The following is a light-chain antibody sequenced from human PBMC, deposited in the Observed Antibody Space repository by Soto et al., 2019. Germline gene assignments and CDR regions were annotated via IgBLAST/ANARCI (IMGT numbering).Light chain of an antibody. V-gene: IGKV1-33*01. Sequence: DIQMTQSPSSLSASVGDRVTITCQASQDISDYLNWYQHKPGKAPKLLIYDASNLETGVPSRFSGGGYGTDFTLTSNSLQPEDTATYYCQQFDNLPRTFGGGTKVEI. CDR1: QDISDY. CDR3: QQFDNLPRT. CDR2: DAS. J-gene: IGKJ4*01.